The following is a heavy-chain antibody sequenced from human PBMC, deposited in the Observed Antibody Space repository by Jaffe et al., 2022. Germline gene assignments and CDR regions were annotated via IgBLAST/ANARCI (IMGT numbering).Heavy chain of an antibody. CDR1: GFTFSNAW. CDR3: ITDPLRQQWLAMLGYDWFDP. D-gene: IGHD6-19*01. CDR2: IKSKTDGGTT. J-gene: IGHJ5*02. Sequence: EVQLVESGGGLVKPGGSLRLSCAASGFTFSNAWMSWVRQAPGKGLEWVGRIKSKTDGGTTDYAAPVKGRFTISRDDSKNTVYLQMNSLKTEDTAVYYCITDPLRQQWLAMLGYDWFDPWGQGTLVTVSS. V-gene: IGHV3-15*01.